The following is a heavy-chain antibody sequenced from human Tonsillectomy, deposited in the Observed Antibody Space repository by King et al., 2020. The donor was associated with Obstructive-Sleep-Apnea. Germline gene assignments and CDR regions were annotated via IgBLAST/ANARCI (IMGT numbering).Heavy chain of an antibody. Sequence: VQLVESGGGLVQPGGSLRLSCAASGFTFSSYSMNWVRQAPGKGLEWVSYISSSSTIYYADSVKGRFTISRDNAKNSLYLQMNSLRAEDTAVYYCARVRGSSWFFDYWGQGTLVTVSS. D-gene: IGHD6-13*01. CDR2: ISSSSTI. J-gene: IGHJ4*02. V-gene: IGHV3-48*04. CDR1: GFTFSSYS. CDR3: ARVRGSSWFFDY.